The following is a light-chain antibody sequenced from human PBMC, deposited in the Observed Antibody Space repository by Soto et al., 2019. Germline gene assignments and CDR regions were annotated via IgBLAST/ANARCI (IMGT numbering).Light chain of an antibody. CDR3: ETWDSNTRV. V-gene: IGLV4-60*02. J-gene: IGLJ3*02. CDR1: SGHSSNI. CDR2: LEGSGSY. Sequence: QLVLTQSSSASASLGSSVKLTCTLSSGHSSNIIAWHQQQPGKAPRYLMNLEGSGSYNKGSGVPDRFSGSSSGADRYLTISNLRFEAEADYYCETWDSNTRVFGGGTKVTVL.